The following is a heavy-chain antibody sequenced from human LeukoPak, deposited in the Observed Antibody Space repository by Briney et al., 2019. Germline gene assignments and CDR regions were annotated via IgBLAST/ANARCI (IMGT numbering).Heavy chain of an antibody. Sequence: PQTLSLTCTVSGGSISSGGYYWSWIRQHPGKGLEWIGYIYYSGSTYYNPSLKSRVTISVDTSKNQFSLKLSSVTAADTAVYYCARAILIYDSSGYYSLFFDYWGQGTLVTVSS. CDR1: GGSISSGGYY. J-gene: IGHJ4*02. D-gene: IGHD3-22*01. V-gene: IGHV4-31*03. CDR2: IYYSGST. CDR3: ARAILIYDSSGYYSLFFDY.